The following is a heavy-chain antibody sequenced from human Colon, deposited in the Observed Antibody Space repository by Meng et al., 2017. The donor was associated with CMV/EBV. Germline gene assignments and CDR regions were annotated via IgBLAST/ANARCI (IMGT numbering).Heavy chain of an antibody. Sequence: GESLKISCAASGFTFSNAWMSWVRQAPGKGLEWVSSISDSGRTIYYADSVRGRFTISRDNANNSLYLQLNDLRAEDTAMYYCARDLPGSAYYYYYGLDVWGQGTTVTVSS. D-gene: IGHD6-6*01. CDR2: ISDSGRTI. CDR1: GFTFSNAW. V-gene: IGHV3-11*01. CDR3: ARDLPGSAYYYYYGLDV. J-gene: IGHJ6*02.